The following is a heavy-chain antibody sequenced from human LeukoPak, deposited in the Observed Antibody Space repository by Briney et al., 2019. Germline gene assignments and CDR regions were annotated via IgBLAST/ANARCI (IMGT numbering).Heavy chain of an antibody. D-gene: IGHD2-15*01. CDR2: IKQDGSEK. V-gene: IGHV3-7*03. Sequence: GGSLRLSCAASGFTFSSYWMSWVRQAPGKGLEWVANIKQDGSEKYYVDSVKGRFTISRDNAKTSLYLQMNSLRAEDTALYYCAKDKVTGYCSGGSCSRAFDIWGQGTMVTVSS. CDR3: AKDKVTGYCSGGSCSRAFDI. CDR1: GFTFSSYW. J-gene: IGHJ3*02.